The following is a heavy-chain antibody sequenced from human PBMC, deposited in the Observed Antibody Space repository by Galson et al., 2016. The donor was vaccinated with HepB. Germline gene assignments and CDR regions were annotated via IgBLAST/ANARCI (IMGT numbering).Heavy chain of an antibody. CDR2: SYVGGST. J-gene: IGHJ6*02. Sequence: SETLSLTCTVSGASISGSTYYWGWIRQPPGKGLEWIASSYVGGSTYYEPSLRSRVTTSFDPSKNHFSLRLSSVTPADMSVYYCARPRLPHYYYGLAVWGQGTTVTVSS. CDR3: ARPRLPHYYYGLAV. CDR1: GASISGSTYY. D-gene: IGHD2-15*01. V-gene: IGHV4-39*02.